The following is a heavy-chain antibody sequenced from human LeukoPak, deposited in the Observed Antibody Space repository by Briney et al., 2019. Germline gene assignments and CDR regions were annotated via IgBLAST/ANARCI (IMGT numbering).Heavy chain of an antibody. CDR2: IRYDGSNN. D-gene: IGHD1-14*01. CDR1: GFTFSSYE. CDR3: ATTNPRGDFDY. J-gene: IGHJ4*02. Sequence: PGGSLRLSYAASGFTFSSYEMTWVRQAPGKGLEWVAFIRYDGSNNDHADSVKGRFTISRDNSKNTLYMQMNSLRPEDTAIYFCATTNPRGDFDYWGQGTLVTVSS. V-gene: IGHV3-30*02.